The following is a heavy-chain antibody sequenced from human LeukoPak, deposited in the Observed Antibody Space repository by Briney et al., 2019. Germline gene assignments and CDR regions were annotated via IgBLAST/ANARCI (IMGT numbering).Heavy chain of an antibody. J-gene: IGHJ6*02. D-gene: IGHD2-2*01. V-gene: IGHV4-34*01. CDR3: ARSGFCSSTSCYRYYYYGMDV. CDR2: INHSGST. CDR1: GGSFSGYY. Sequence: PSETLSLTCAVYGGSFSGYYWSWIRQPPGKGLEWIGEINHSGSTNYNPSLKSRVTISVDTSKNQFSLKLSSVTAADTAVYYCARSGFCSSTSCYRYYYYGMDVWGQGTTVTVSS.